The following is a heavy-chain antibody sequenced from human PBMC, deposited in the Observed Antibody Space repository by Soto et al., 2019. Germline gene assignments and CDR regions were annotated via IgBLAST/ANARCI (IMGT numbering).Heavy chain of an antibody. CDR3: ARHTSNFRYYYYAMDV. CDR2: IYPGDSDT. CDR1: GYTFTDHW. J-gene: IGHJ6*02. D-gene: IGHD2-2*01. Sequence: GESLKISCKGSGYTFTDHWIGWVRQLPGKGLEWMGIIYPGDSDTRYSPSFQGHVTITVDKSTNTAYLQWNTLRASDTAMYYCARHTSNFRYYYYAMDVWGQGTTVTVSS. V-gene: IGHV5-51*01.